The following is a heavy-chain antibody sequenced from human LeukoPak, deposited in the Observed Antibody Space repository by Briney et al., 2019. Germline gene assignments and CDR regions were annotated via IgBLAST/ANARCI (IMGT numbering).Heavy chain of an antibody. D-gene: IGHD2-15*01. CDR1: GFSVSDYW. CDR2: INSDGSIT. CDR3: ARHPGRSSPYYFDN. V-gene: IGHV3-74*01. J-gene: IGHJ4*02. Sequence: AGGSLRLSCAVSGFSVSDYWMHWVRQAPGKGLVWVSRINSDGSITTYADSVKGRFAISRDSAKNTLYLQMNSLRAEDTAVYYCARHPGRSSPYYFDNWGQGTLVTVSS.